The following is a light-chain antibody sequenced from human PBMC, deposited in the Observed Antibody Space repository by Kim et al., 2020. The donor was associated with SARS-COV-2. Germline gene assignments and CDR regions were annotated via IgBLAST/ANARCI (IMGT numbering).Light chain of an antibody. Sequence: DIQMTQSPSSLSASVGDRVTITCRASQSISSFLTWYQQKPGKAPKLLIYAASTLQSGVPLRFSGSGSGTDFTLSISSLQPEDFATYYCQQSNSTPLTFGQGTRMEIK. CDR3: QQSNSTPLT. CDR2: AAS. J-gene: IGKJ5*01. V-gene: IGKV1-39*01. CDR1: QSISSF.